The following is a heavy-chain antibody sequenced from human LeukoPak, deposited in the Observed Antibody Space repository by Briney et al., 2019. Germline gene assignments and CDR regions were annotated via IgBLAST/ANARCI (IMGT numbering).Heavy chain of an antibody. D-gene: IGHD5-18*01. V-gene: IGHV3-11*06. CDR1: GFTFTDYY. CDR3: ARDTAMVIDY. J-gene: IGHJ4*02. CDR2: ISSRGRYT. Sequence: PGGSLRLSCTASGFTFTDYYMSWIRQAPGKGLEWISYISSRGRYTNYADSLKGRFTISRDNAINSLYLQINSLRAEDTAVYFCARDTAMVIDYWGRGTLVTVCS.